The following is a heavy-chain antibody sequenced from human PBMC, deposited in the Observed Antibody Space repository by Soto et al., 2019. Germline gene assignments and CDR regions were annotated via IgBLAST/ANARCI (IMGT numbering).Heavy chain of an antibody. D-gene: IGHD3-22*01. J-gene: IGHJ4*02. Sequence: EASVKVSCKASGYTFTSYDINWVRQATGQGLEWMGWMNPNSGNTGYAQKFQGRVTMTRNTSISTAYMELSSLRSEDTAVYYCTTENRWYYYDSSGMTPFDYWGQGTLVTVSS. CDR2: MNPNSGNT. CDR3: TTENRWYYYDSSGMTPFDY. V-gene: IGHV1-8*01. CDR1: GYTFTSYD.